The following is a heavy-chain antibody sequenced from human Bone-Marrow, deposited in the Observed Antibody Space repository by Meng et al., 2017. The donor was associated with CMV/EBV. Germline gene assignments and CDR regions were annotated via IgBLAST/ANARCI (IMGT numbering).Heavy chain of an antibody. D-gene: IGHD1-20*01. Sequence: GGPLRLSCAASGFTFSSYAMSWVRQAPGKGLEWVSAISGSGGSTYYAASVKGRFTISRDNSKNTLYLQMNSLRAEDTAVYYCAKDMYNWNPSHTDYWGQGTLVTVSS. CDR1: GFTFSSYA. V-gene: IGHV3-23*01. J-gene: IGHJ4*02. CDR3: AKDMYNWNPSHTDY. CDR2: ISGSGGST.